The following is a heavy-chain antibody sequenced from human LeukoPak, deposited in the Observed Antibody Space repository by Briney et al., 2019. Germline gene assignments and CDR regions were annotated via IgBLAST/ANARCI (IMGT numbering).Heavy chain of an antibody. J-gene: IGHJ4*02. CDR1: GFTVSSNY. CDR3: ARDGIAYCGGDCYPNYFDY. D-gene: IGHD2-21*02. CDR2: IYSGDST. Sequence: GGSLTLSCTLSGFTVSSNYMRCVRQARGKALEWVSFIYSGDSTYYAGSVKGRFTISRDNSKNTPYFQMNSLRAEDTAVYYCARDGIAYCGGDCYPNYFDYWGQGTLVTVSS. V-gene: IGHV3-66*01.